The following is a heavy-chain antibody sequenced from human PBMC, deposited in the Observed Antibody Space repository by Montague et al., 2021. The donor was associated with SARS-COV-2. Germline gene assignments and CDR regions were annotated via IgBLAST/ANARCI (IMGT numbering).Heavy chain of an antibody. Sequence: SETLSLTCAVSGGSISSGNWWSWVRQPPGKGLEWIGEIYDSGSTNYNPSRKSRVTISLDKSKNQFSLNLSSATAADTAVYYCARFFSSWTDWGQGTLVTVSS. V-gene: IGHV4-4*02. D-gene: IGHD6-13*01. CDR2: IYDSGST. CDR3: ARFFSSWTD. CDR1: GGSISSGNW. J-gene: IGHJ4*02.